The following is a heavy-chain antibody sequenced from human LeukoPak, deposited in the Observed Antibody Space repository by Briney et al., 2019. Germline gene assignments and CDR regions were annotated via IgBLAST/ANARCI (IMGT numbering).Heavy chain of an antibody. Sequence: GESLKISCKGSGYNFTICWIGWVRQMPGKGLEWMGIIYPGDSDTRYNPSFQGQITISADKSISTAYVQWSSLKASDTAMYYCARSHDYSNYVAFWGQGTLVTVSS. CDR2: IYPGDSDT. D-gene: IGHD4-11*01. CDR3: ARSHDYSNYVAF. CDR1: GYNFTICW. V-gene: IGHV5-51*01. J-gene: IGHJ4*02.